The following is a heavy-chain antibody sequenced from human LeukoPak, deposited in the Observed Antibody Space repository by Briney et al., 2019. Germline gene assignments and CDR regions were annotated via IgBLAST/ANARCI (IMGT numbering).Heavy chain of an antibody. CDR3: ARVRGYYYDSSGPRPYYFDY. D-gene: IGHD3-22*01. J-gene: IGHJ4*02. Sequence: SETLSLTCTVSGGSISSYYWSWIRQPPGKGLEWIGYIYYSGTTNYNPSLKSRVTISVDTSKNQFSLKLSSVTAADTAVYYCARVRGYYYDSSGPRPYYFDYWGQGTLVTVSS. CDR2: IYYSGTT. CDR1: GGSISSYY. V-gene: IGHV4-59*01.